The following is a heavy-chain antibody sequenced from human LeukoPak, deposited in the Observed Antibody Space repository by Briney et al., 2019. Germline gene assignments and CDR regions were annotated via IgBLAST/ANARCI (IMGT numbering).Heavy chain of an antibody. J-gene: IGHJ4*02. Sequence: GGSLRLSCAASGFTFDDYAMHWVRQAPGKGLEWVSGISWNSGSIGYADSVKGRFTTSRDNSKNTLYLQMNSLRAEDTAVYYCARESYGDYVIDYWGQGTLVTVSS. CDR2: ISWNSGSI. CDR3: ARESYGDYVIDY. D-gene: IGHD4-17*01. CDR1: GFTFDDYA. V-gene: IGHV3-9*01.